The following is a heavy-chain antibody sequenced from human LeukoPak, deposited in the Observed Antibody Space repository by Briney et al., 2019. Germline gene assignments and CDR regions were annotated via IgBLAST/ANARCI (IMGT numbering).Heavy chain of an antibody. V-gene: IGHV1-2*06. CDR2: INPNSGGT. CDR1: GYTFTGYY. D-gene: IGHD3-22*01. CDR3: ARDPRYYYDSSGYFLLDY. Sequence: ASVKVSCKASGYTFTGYYMHWARQAPGQGLEWMGRINPNSGGTNYAQKFQGRVTMTRDTSISTAYMELSRLRSDDTAVYYCARDPRYYYDSSGYFLLDYWGQGTLVTVSS. J-gene: IGHJ4*02.